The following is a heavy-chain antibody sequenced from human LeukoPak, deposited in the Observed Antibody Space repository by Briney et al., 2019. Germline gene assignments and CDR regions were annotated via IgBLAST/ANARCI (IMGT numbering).Heavy chain of an antibody. Sequence: QPGGSLRLSCAASGFTFGNSWVHRVRQAPGKGLVWVSLINADGSTATYADSVKGRFTISRDNARNTLSLQMNSLTIEDTAVYYCVVVVEPPDSDGFDVWGQGTMITVSS. CDR1: GFTFGNSW. D-gene: IGHD1-14*01. J-gene: IGHJ3*01. CDR2: INADGSTA. CDR3: VVVVEPPDSDGFDV. V-gene: IGHV3-74*01.